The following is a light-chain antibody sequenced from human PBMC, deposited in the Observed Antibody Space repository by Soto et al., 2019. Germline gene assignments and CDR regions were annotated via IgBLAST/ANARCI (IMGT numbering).Light chain of an antibody. CDR1: SSDIGDYNY. CDR2: EVS. V-gene: IGLV2-8*01. Sequence: QSALTQPPSASGSPGQSVTISCAGTSSDIGDYNYVSWYQQHPGKAPKLMIYEVSKRPSGVPDRFSGSKSGSTASLTVSGLQAEDEADYYCSSYAGSNSPFVFGSGTKVTVL. CDR3: SSYAGSNSPFV. J-gene: IGLJ1*01.